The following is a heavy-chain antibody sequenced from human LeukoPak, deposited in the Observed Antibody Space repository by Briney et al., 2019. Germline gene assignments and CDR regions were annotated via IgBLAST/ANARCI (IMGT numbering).Heavy chain of an antibody. CDR3: ATLSTSYFDSSGYYSTFLDY. D-gene: IGHD3-22*01. V-gene: IGHV1-24*01. CDR2: FDPEDGVT. CDR1: GYTLTELS. J-gene: IGHJ4*02. Sequence: ASVKVSCKVSGYTLTELSMHWVRRAPGKGLEWMGGFDPEDGVTIYAQKFQGRVTMTEDTSTDTAYMELSTLRSEDTAVYYCATLSTSYFDSSGYYSTFLDYWGQGTLVTVS.